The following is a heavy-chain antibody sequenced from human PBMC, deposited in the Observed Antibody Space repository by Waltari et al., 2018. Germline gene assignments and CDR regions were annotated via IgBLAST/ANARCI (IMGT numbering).Heavy chain of an antibody. J-gene: IGHJ6*02. CDR3: ARRIGAAAAYYYYYGMDV. D-gene: IGHD6-13*01. CDR1: GYSFTSYW. V-gene: IGHV5-51*03. Sequence: EVQLVQSGAEVKKPGESLKISCKGSGYSFTSYWIGWVRPLPGHGLEWMGIIYPGDSDTRYSPSFQGQVTTSADKSISTAYLQWSSLKASDTAMYYCARRIGAAAAYYYYYGMDVWGQGTTVTVSS. CDR2: IYPGDSDT.